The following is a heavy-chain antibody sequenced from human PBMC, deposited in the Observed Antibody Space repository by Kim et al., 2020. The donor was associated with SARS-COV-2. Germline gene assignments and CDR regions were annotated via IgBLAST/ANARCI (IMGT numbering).Heavy chain of an antibody. CDR2: ISSSSSYI. CDR3: ARSDVYYYGSGSYLIDY. J-gene: IGHJ4*02. CDR1: GFTFSSYS. Sequence: GGSLRLSCAASGFTFSSYSMNWVRQAPGKGLEWVSSISSSSSYIYYADSVKGRFTISRDNAKNSLYLQMNSLRAEDTAVYYCARSDVYYYGSGSYLIDYWGQGTLVTVSS. D-gene: IGHD3-10*01. V-gene: IGHV3-21*01.